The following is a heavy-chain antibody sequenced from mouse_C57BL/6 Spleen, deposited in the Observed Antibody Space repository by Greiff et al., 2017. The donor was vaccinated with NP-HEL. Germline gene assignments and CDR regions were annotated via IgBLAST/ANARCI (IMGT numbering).Heavy chain of an antibody. CDR3: AGDGNPYAMDY. Sequence: EVQLVESGGGLVKPGGSLKLSCAASGFTFSDYGMHWVRQAPEKGLEWVAYISSGSSTIYYADTVKGRFTFSRDNAKNTLFLQMTSLRSEDTAMYYCAGDGNPYAMDYWGQGTSVTVSS. J-gene: IGHJ4*01. V-gene: IGHV5-17*01. D-gene: IGHD2-1*01. CDR1: GFTFSDYG. CDR2: ISSGSSTI.